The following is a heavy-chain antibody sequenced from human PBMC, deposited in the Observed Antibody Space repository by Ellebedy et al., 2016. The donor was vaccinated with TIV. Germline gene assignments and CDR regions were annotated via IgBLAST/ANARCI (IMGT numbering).Heavy chain of an antibody. V-gene: IGHV3-23*01. CDR3: ARGENYDTSGYNNFEY. J-gene: IGHJ4*02. D-gene: IGHD3-22*01. CDR2: ISNTGGRT. Sequence: PGGSLRLSCAASGFTFSSYAMSWVRQAPGKGLEWVSTISNTGGRTYYADSVEGRFTISRDNSKKTLYLQMNSLRAEDTDVYYCARGENYDTSGYNNFEYWGQGTLVTVSS. CDR1: GFTFSSYA.